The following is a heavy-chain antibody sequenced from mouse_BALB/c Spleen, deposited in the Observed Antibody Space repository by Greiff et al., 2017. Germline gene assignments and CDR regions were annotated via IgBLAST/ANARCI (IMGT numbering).Heavy chain of an antibody. CDR3: ARRDYDGAWFAY. Sequence: QVQLQQSGAELAKPGASVKMSCKASGYTFTSYWMHWVKQRPGQGLEWIGYINPSTGYTEYNQKFKDKATLTADKSSSTAYMQLSSLTSEDSAVYYCARRDYDGAWFAYWGQGTLVTVSA. D-gene: IGHD2-4*01. CDR2: INPSTGYT. J-gene: IGHJ3*01. CDR1: GYTFTSYW. V-gene: IGHV1-7*01.